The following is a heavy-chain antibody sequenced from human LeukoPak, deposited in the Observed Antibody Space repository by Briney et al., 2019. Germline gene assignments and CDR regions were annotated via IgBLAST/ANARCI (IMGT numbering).Heavy chain of an antibody. D-gene: IGHD2-21*01. J-gene: IGHJ4*02. CDR2: ISGSGGST. Sequence: GGSLRLSCAASGFTFSSYGMSWVRQAPGKGLEWVSAISGSGGSTYYADSVKGRFTISRDNSKNTLYLQMNSLRAEDAAVYYCAKAPVTTCRGAYCYPFDYWGQGTLVTVCS. CDR1: GFTFSSYG. V-gene: IGHV3-23*01. CDR3: AKAPVTTCRGAYCYPFDY.